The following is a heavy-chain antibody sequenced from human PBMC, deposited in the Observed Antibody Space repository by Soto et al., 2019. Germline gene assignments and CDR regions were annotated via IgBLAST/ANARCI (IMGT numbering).Heavy chain of an antibody. J-gene: IGHJ3*02. CDR2: INAGNGNT. V-gene: IGHV1-3*01. D-gene: IGHD2-2*01. CDR1: GYTFTSYA. CDR3: ERSMRYCSSTCCPGGAFDI. Sequence: QVQLVQSGAEVKKPGASVKVSCKASGYTFTSYAMHWVRQAPGQRLEWMGWINAGNGNTKYSQKFQGRVTITRDTSARTAYLELSSLRYEDTAVYYCERSMRYCSSTCCPGGAFDIWGQGTMVTVSS.